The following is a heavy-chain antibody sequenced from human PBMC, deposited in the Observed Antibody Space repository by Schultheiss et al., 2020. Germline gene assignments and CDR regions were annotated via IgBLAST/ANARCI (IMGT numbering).Heavy chain of an antibody. CDR1: GYYISSGHY. D-gene: IGHD4-17*01. Sequence: SETLSLTCTVSGYYISSGHYWGWIRQPPGKGLEWVGTIYHSGGTYYNPSLKSQVAISLDTSNNQFSLKLSSVTAADTAVYYCARHLPMTTVTTLAVGDAFDIWGQETMVTVSS. V-gene: IGHV4-38-2*02. CDR2: IYHSGGT. J-gene: IGHJ3*02. CDR3: ARHLPMTTVTTLAVGDAFDI.